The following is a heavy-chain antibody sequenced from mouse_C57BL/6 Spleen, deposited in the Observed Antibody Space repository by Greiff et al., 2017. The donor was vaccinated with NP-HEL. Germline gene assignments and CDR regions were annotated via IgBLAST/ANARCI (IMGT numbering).Heavy chain of an antibody. CDR1: GYSITSGFY. CDR3: ARYDYDGAWFAY. V-gene: IGHV3-6*01. J-gene: IGHJ3*01. CDR2: ISYEGSN. Sequence: EVQLKESGPGLVKPSQSLSLTCSVTGYSITSGFYWNWIRQFPGNKLEWMGYISYEGSNNYNPSPKNRISITRDTSKNQFFLKLNSVTTEDTATYYCARYDYDGAWFAYWGQGTLVTVSA. D-gene: IGHD2-4*01.